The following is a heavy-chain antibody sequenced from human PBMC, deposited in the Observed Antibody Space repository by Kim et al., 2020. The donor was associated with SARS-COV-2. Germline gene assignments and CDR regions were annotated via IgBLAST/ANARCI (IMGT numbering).Heavy chain of an antibody. D-gene: IGHD5-18*01. V-gene: IGHV2-5*01. CDR3: AHLGYSYGYFDY. J-gene: IGHJ4*02. CDR2: K. Sequence: KRYSPSLKSRLTITKDTSKNQVVLTMTNMDPVDTATYYCAHLGYSYGYFDYWGQGTLVTVSS.